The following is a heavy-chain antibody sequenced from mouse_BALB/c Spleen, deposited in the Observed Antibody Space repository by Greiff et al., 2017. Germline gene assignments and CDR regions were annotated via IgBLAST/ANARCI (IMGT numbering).Heavy chain of an antibody. J-gene: IGHJ3*01. CDR1: GFTFSSYA. Sequence: EVKLVESGGGLVKPGGSLKLSCAASGFTFSSYAMSWVRQTPEKRLEWVASISSGGSTYYPDSVKGRFTISRDNARNILYLQMSSLRSEDTAMYYCARGRALNDYDDGAWFAYWGQGTLVTGSA. D-gene: IGHD2-4*01. CDR2: ISSGGST. CDR3: ARGRALNDYDDGAWFAY. V-gene: IGHV5-6-5*01.